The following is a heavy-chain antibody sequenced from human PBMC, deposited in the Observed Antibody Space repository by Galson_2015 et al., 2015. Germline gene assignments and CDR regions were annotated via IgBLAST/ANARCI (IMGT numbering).Heavy chain of an antibody. D-gene: IGHD6-13*01. V-gene: IGHV3-30-3*01. CDR2: ISYDGSNK. CDR3: ASPKGIARGGGLDY. J-gene: IGHJ4*02. CDR1: GFTFSSYA. Sequence: SLRLSCAASGFTFSSYAMHWVRQAPGKGLEWVAVISYDGSNKYYADSVKGRFTISRDNSKNTLYLQMNSLRAEDTAVYYCASPKGIARGGGLDYWGQGTLVTVSS.